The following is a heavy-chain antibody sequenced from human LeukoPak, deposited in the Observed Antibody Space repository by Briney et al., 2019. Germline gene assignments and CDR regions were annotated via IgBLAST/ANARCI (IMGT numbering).Heavy chain of an antibody. CDR2: TGSMGSTI. J-gene: IGHJ4*02. Sequence: HPGGSLRLSCSASGFSFNIYSMSWVRQSPGKGLEWIAYTGSMGSTIHYADSVKGRFTISRDNAKKSLYLQMDTLGGDDTAVYYCARVGGRGIDYWGQGSLVSVSS. V-gene: IGHV3-48*01. CDR3: ARVGGRGIDY. CDR1: GFSFNIYS.